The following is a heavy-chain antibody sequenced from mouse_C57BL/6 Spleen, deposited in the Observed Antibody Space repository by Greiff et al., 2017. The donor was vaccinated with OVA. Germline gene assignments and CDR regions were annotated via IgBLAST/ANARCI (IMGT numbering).Heavy chain of an antibody. Sequence: QVHVKQSGAELVRPGTSVKVSCKASGYAFTNYLIEWVKQRPGQGLEWIGVINPGSGGTNYNEKFKGKATLTADKSSSTAYMQLSSLTSEDSAVYFCARGEGGRDYFDYWGQGTTLTVSS. J-gene: IGHJ2*01. CDR3: ARGEGGRDYFDY. CDR2: INPGSGGT. CDR1: GYAFTNYL. V-gene: IGHV1-54*01. D-gene: IGHD3-3*01.